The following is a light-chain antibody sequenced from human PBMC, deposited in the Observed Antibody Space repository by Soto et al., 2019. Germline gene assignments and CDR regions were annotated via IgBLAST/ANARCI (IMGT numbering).Light chain of an antibody. Sequence: DVVMPQSPLSLPVTLGQPASISCRSSQSLAYSDGNTYLNWYQQRPGQSPRRLIYKVSNRDSGVPDRFSGSGSGTDFTLKISRVEAEDVGVYYCMQGPHWPPYTFGQGTKLEIK. CDR3: MQGPHWPPYT. CDR1: QSLAYSDGNTY. J-gene: IGKJ2*01. CDR2: KVS. V-gene: IGKV2-30*01.